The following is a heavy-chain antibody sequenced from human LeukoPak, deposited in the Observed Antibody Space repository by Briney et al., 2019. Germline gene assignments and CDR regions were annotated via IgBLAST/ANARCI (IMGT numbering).Heavy chain of an antibody. D-gene: IGHD3-16*01. J-gene: IGHJ4*02. V-gene: IGHV3-48*01. Sequence: GGSLRLSCAASGFTFSSYSMNWVRQAPGKGLEWVSYISSSSSTIYYADSVKGRFTISRDNSKNTLYLQMNSLRAEDTAVYYCAKGTPHGDSYVPLLRPSYFDYWGQGTLVTVSS. CDR1: GFTFSSYS. CDR2: ISSSSSTI. CDR3: AKGTPHGDSYVPLLRPSYFDY.